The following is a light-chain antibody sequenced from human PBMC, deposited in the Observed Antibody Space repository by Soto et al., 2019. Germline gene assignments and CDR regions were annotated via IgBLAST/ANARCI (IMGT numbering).Light chain of an antibody. CDR3: QQRSNWPLT. Sequence: EIVLTQSPGTLSLSPEERATLSCRASQSVSNNYLAWYQQKPGQAPRLLIYGASNRATGIPDRFSGSGSGTDFTLTISRLEPEDFAVYYCQQRSNWPLTFGGGTKVDIK. V-gene: IGKV3D-20*02. J-gene: IGKJ4*01. CDR2: GAS. CDR1: QSVSNNY.